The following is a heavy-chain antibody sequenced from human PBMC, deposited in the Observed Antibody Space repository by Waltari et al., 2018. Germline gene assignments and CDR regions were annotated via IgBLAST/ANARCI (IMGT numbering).Heavy chain of an antibody. CDR1: GFTFSSYA. D-gene: IGHD4-17*01. CDR2: ISYDGSNK. J-gene: IGHJ6*03. Sequence: QVQLVESGGGVVQPGRSLRLSCAASGFTFSSYAMHWVRQAPGKGLEWVAVISYDGSNKYYADSVKGRFTISRDNSKNTLYLQMNSLRAEDTAVYYCAREKVTKFVYYYMDVWGKGTTVTVSS. V-gene: IGHV3-30-3*01. CDR3: AREKVTKFVYYYMDV.